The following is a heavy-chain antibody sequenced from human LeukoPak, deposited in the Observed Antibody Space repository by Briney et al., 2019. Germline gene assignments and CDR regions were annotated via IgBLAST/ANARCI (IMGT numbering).Heavy chain of an antibody. CDR2: IIPILGIA. Sequence: ASVKVSCKASGGTFGSYAIRWVRQAPGQGLEWMGRIIPILGIANYAQKFQGRVTITADKSTSTAYMELSSLRSEDTAVYYCARGWLQLNSHFDYWGQGTLVTVSS. V-gene: IGHV1-69*04. CDR3: ARGWLQLNSHFDY. CDR1: GGTFGSYA. J-gene: IGHJ4*02. D-gene: IGHD5-24*01.